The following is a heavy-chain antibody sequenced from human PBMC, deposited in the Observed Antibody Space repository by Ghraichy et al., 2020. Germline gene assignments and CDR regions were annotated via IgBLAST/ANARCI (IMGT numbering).Heavy chain of an antibody. V-gene: IGHV1-69*13. CDR2: IVPILTTA. Sequence: SVKVSCKASGGTFSSFAISWVRQAPGQGIEWMGGIVPILTTANYAQKFQDRVTITADESTSTAYMELSSLRSDDTAVYYCAKTSAVTGTSLKYWGQGTQVTVSS. CDR3: AKTSAVTGTSLKY. D-gene: IGHD6-13*01. CDR1: GGTFSSFA. J-gene: IGHJ4*02.